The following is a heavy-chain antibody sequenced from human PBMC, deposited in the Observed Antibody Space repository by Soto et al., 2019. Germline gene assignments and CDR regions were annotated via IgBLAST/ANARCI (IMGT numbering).Heavy chain of an antibody. D-gene: IGHD6-13*01. V-gene: IGHV1-8*01. CDR2: MSPNSGNT. CDR3: GRGVAAGIDY. J-gene: IGHJ4*02. Sequence: VASVKVSCKASGYSFTSLDINWVRQATGQGLEWMGYMSPNSGNTGYAQKFQGRVTMTRDSSISTAYMELNNLGFEDTAVYYCGRGVAAGIDYWGQGTLVTVSS. CDR1: GYSFTSLD.